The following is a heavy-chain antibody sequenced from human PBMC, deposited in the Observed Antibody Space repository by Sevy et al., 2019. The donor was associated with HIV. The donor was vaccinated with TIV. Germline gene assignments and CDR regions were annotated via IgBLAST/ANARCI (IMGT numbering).Heavy chain of an antibody. CDR3: ARGSSVWYMHFDY. D-gene: IGHD6-19*01. Sequence: ASVKVSCKASGYTFTIYGISWVRQAPGQGLEWMGWIGAYNGNTNYAQKFQGRVTMTTDTSTSTAYMELRSLRSDDAAVYFCARGSSVWYMHFDYWGQGTLVTVSS. V-gene: IGHV1-18*01. J-gene: IGHJ4*02. CDR2: IGAYNGNT. CDR1: GYTFTIYG.